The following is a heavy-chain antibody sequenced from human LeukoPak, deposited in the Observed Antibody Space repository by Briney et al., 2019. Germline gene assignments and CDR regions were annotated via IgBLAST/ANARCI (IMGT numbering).Heavy chain of an antibody. CDR1: GYTFTSYD. V-gene: IGHV1-8*01. CDR2: MNPNSGNT. D-gene: IGHD5-12*01. Sequence: EASVKVSCKASGYTFTSYDINWVRQATGQGLEWMGWMNPNSGNTGYAQKFQGRVTMTRNTSISTAYMELSSLRSEDTAVYYCARGDSPRPWLRPHHWFDPWGQGTLVTVSS. J-gene: IGHJ5*02. CDR3: ARGDSPRPWLRPHHWFDP.